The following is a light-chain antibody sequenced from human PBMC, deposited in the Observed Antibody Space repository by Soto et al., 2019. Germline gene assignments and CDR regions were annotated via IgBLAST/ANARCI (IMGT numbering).Light chain of an antibody. Sequence: EIVLTQSPGTLSLSPGERATLSCRASQSVSSSYLAWYQQKPGQAPRLLIYGASSRATGIPDRFSGSGSGTDLTLTISRLQPEDFAVYYCQQYGSSLEWTCGQGTKVEVK. CDR1: QSVSSSY. V-gene: IGKV3-20*01. CDR3: QQYGSSLEWT. J-gene: IGKJ1*01. CDR2: GAS.